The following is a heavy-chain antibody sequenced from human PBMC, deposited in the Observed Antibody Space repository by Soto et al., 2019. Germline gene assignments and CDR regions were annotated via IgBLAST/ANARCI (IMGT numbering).Heavy chain of an antibody. V-gene: IGHV3-7*01. CDR2: IKQDGSEK. Sequence: QPGGSLRLSCAASGFTFSTYWINWFRHAPGKGLEWVDNIKQDGSEKYYVDSVKGRFAISRDNAKDSLFLQMNNLRAEDTAVYYCVRDWSTFWGMDVWGQGTTVTVSS. J-gene: IGHJ6*02. CDR1: GFTFSTYW. CDR3: VRDWSTFWGMDV.